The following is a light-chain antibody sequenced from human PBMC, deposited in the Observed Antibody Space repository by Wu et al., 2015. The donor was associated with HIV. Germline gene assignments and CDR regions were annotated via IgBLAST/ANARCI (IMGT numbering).Light chain of an antibody. J-gene: IGKJ4*01. Sequence: IVLTQSPGTLSLSPGERATLSCRASQSVSSNLAWYQQKPGQAPRLLIYGASTRATGIPARFSGSGSGTEFTLTISSLQSEDFAVYYXQQYNNWPPLTFGGGAKGGD. CDR3: QQYNNWPPLT. V-gene: IGKV3-15*01. CDR1: QSVSSN. CDR2: GAS.